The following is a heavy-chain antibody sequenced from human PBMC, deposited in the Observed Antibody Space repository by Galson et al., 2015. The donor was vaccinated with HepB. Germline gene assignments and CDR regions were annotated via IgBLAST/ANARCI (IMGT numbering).Heavy chain of an antibody. CDR2: IYYTGTT. D-gene: IGHD2-15*01. Sequence: SETLSLTCAVFGGSTSSNTSSWSWIRQPPGRGLEWIGSIYYTGTTYYNPSLKSRVTISLDTSKNHFSLKLRSVTAADTAVYYCARHVGESGSYGMDVWGQGTTVSVSS. CDR1: GGSTSSNTSS. CDR3: ARHVGESGSYGMDV. J-gene: IGHJ6*02. V-gene: IGHV4-39*01.